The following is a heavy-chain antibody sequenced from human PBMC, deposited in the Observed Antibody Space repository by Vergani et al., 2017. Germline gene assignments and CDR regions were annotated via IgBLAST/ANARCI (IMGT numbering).Heavy chain of an antibody. J-gene: IGHJ4*02. CDR2: IYYSGST. CDR1: GFTFSSYE. V-gene: IGHV4-59*05. CDR3: AREWRFLEYYFDY. Sequence: QVQLVQSGGGLVQPGGSLRLSCAASGFTFSSYEMNWVRQAPGKGLEWIGSIYYSGSTYFNPSLKSRVTISVDTSKNQFSLKLSPVTAADTAVYYCAREWRFLEYYFDYWGQGTLVTVSS. D-gene: IGHD3-3*01.